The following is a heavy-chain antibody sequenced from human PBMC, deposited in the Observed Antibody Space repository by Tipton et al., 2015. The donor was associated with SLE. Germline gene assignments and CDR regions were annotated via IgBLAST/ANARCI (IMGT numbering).Heavy chain of an antibody. D-gene: IGHD6-19*01. CDR3: ARVRGTRGWYGDYAFY. V-gene: IGHV3-74*01. CDR1: GFSVSGND. CDR2: IIGDASGA. Sequence: SLRLSCAASGFSVSGNDMIWVRQAPGKGLEWVGRIIGDASGANYADFVTGRFTISRDNAQNTVYLQMNDLRVEDTAVYYCARVRGTRGWYGDYAFYWGQGTLVTVSS. J-gene: IGHJ4*02.